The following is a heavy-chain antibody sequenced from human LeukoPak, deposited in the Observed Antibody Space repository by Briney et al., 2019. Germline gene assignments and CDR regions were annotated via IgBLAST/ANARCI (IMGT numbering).Heavy chain of an antibody. CDR3: ASLGSSGWYGNDY. V-gene: IGHV3-23*01. CDR2: ISGSGGST. J-gene: IGHJ4*02. Sequence: GGSLRLSCAASGFTFSSYGMSWVRQAPGKGLEWVSAISGSGGSTYYADSVKGRFTISRDNSKNTLYLQMSSLRAEDTAVYYCASLGSSGWYGNDYWGQGTLVTVSS. CDR1: GFTFSSYG. D-gene: IGHD6-19*01.